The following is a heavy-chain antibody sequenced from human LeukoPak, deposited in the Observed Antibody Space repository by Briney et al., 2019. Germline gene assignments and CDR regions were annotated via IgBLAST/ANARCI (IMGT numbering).Heavy chain of an antibody. J-gene: IGHJ4*02. D-gene: IGHD5-18*01. CDR3: ARLIYSYGRLNFDY. CDR1: GGSFSGYY. Sequence: PSETLSLTCAVYGGSFSGYYWSWIRQPPGKGLEWIGEINHSGSTNYNPSLKSRVTISVDTSKNQFSLKLSSVTAADTAVYYCARLIYSYGRLNFDYWGQGTLVTVSS. CDR2: INHSGST. V-gene: IGHV4-34*01.